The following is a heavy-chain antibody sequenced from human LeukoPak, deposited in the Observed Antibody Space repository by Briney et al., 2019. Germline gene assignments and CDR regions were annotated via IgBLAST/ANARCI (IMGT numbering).Heavy chain of an antibody. CDR2: ISGSGGST. Sequence: GGSLRLSCAASGFTFSSYAMSWVRQAPGKGLEWVSAISGSGGSTYYADSVKGRFTISRDNSKNTLYLQMNSLRAEDTAVCYCAKEDKNYDSSGYYYSWIIDYWGQGTLVTVSS. CDR3: AKEDKNYDSSGYYYSWIIDY. D-gene: IGHD3-22*01. V-gene: IGHV3-23*01. CDR1: GFTFSSYA. J-gene: IGHJ4*02.